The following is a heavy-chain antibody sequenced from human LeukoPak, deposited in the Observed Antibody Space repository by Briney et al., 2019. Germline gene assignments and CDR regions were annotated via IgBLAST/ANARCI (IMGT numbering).Heavy chain of an antibody. CDR1: GFTFSNYA. CDR2: ISYDGSNK. J-gene: IGHJ4*02. Sequence: PGGSLRLSCAASGFTFSNYAMSWVRQAPGKGLEWVAVISYDGSNKYYADSVKGRFTISRDNSKNTLYLQMNSLRAEDTAVYYCARDHFETSIVGATTGNIDYWGQGTLVTVSS. V-gene: IGHV3-30*04. CDR3: ARDHFETSIVGATTGNIDY. D-gene: IGHD1-26*01.